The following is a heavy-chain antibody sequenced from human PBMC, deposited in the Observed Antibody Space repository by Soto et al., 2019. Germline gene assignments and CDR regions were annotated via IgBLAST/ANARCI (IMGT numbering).Heavy chain of an antibody. Sequence: ASVKVSCKASGYTFTNYGISWVRQAPGQGLEWMGWITYNGDTNYPQKLQGRVTMTTDTSTSTAYMELRSLRSDDTAVYYCARAVITIYGVFDYWGQGTLVTDSS. CDR1: GYTFTNYG. J-gene: IGHJ4*02. V-gene: IGHV1-18*01. D-gene: IGHD2-21*01. CDR3: ARAVITIYGVFDY. CDR2: ITYNGDT.